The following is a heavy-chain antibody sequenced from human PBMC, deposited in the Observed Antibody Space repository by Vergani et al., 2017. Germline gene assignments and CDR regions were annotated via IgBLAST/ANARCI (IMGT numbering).Heavy chain of an antibody. CDR3: ARVGYCSSTSCYTIPYDDYYYMDV. D-gene: IGHD2-2*02. CDR1: GFIFTDYY. Sequence: QVQLVQSGAELKKPGASVRVSCKASGFIFTDYYIHWMRQAPGQGLEWIGWISAYNGNTNYAQKLQGRVTMTTDTSTSTAYMELRSLRSDDTAVYYCARVGYCSSTSCYTIPYDDYYYMDVWGKGTTVTVSS. CDR2: ISAYNGNT. J-gene: IGHJ6*03. V-gene: IGHV1-18*04.